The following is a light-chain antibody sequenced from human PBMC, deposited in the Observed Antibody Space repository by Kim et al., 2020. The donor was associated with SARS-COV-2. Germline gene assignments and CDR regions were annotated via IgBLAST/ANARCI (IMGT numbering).Light chain of an antibody. CDR3: QQYGTSLYT. CDR1: EIVNSRY. CDR2: ATS. J-gene: IGKJ2*01. V-gene: IGKV3-20*01. Sequence: SPGESATLSCWTSEIVNSRYLAWYQQRPGQSPRLLIYATSSRATGISDRISGSGSGTDFTLTISRLEPEDSAVYYCQQYGTSLYTFGQGTKVEIK.